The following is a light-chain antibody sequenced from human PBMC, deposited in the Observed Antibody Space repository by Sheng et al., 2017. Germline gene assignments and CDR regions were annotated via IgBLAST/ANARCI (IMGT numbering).Light chain of an antibody. V-gene: IGKV1-39*01. Sequence: DIQMTQSPSSLSASVGDRVTITCRASQSVSSYLNWHQQKPGKAPKLLIYGASSLQSGVPSRFSGSGSGTDFTLTISSLQPEDFATYYCQQSHSTPLTFGGGTKVDVK. CDR2: GAS. J-gene: IGKJ4*01. CDR3: QQSHSTPLT. CDR1: QSVSSY.